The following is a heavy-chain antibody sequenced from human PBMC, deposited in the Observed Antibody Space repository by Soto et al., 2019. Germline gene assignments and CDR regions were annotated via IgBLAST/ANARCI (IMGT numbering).Heavy chain of an antibody. D-gene: IGHD3-22*01. CDR3: ARDSNYYDLSTDNWFDP. CDR1: GGTFSSYA. J-gene: IGHJ5*02. CDR2: IIPISETT. Sequence: SVKVSCKASGGTFSSYAISWVRQAPGQGLEWMGGIIPISETTNYAQKFQGRVTITADESKSTAYMELSSLRAEDTAVYYRARDSNYYDLSTDNWFDPWGQGTLVTVSS. V-gene: IGHV1-69*13.